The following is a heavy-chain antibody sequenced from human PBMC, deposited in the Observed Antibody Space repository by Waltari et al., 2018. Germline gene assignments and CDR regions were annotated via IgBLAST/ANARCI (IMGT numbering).Heavy chain of an antibody. D-gene: IGHD3-3*01. J-gene: IGHJ4*02. CDR1: GGTFSSYA. CDR3: ARDLWSGYYLDY. Sequence: QVQLVQSGAEVKKPGSSVKVSCKASGGTFSSYAISWVRQAPGQGLEWKGRSIPIVGTANYAQKFQGRVTITADKSTSTAYMELSSLRSEDTAVYYCARDLWSGYYLDYWGQGTLVTVSS. CDR2: SIPIVGTA. V-gene: IGHV1-69*08.